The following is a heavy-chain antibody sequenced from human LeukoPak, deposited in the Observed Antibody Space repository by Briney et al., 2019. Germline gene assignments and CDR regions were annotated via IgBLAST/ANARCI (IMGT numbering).Heavy chain of an antibody. CDR1: GGTFSSYA. CDR3: ARAIPLGYDSSGYYYDY. J-gene: IGHJ4*02. D-gene: IGHD3-22*01. V-gene: IGHV1-69*13. Sequence: ASVTVSCEASGGTFSSYAISWVRQAPGQGLEWMGGIIPIFGTANYAQKFQGRVTTTADESTGTAYMELSSLRSEDTAVYYCARAIPLGYDSSGYYYDYWGQGTLVTVSS. CDR2: IIPIFGTA.